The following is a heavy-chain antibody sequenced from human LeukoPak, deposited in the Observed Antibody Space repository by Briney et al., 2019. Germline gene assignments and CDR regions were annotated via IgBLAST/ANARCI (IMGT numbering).Heavy chain of an antibody. CDR3: ARDPPIGGADVFDI. J-gene: IGHJ3*02. CDR2: INPNSGGT. V-gene: IGHV1-2*02. D-gene: IGHD3-10*01. Sequence: ASVKVSCKAAGYTFTGYYMHWVRQAPGQGLEWMGWINPNSGGTNYAQKLQGRVTMTRDTSISTAYMELSRLTSDDTAVYYCARDPPIGGADVFDIWGQGTMVTVSS. CDR1: GYTFTGYY.